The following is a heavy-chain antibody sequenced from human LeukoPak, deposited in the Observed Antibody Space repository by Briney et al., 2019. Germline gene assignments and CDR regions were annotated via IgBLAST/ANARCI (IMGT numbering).Heavy chain of an antibody. D-gene: IGHD3-9*01. V-gene: IGHV3-30-3*01. J-gene: IGHJ3*01. CDR1: GFTFSSYA. Sequence: GGSLRLSCAASGFTFSSYAMHWVRQAPGKGLEWVAVISYDGSNKYYADSVKGRFTISRDNTKNSLFLQMNSLRAEDTAVYYCARVRAYFDWSPPTGGEAIDVWGQGTMVIVSS. CDR2: ISYDGSNK. CDR3: ARVRAYFDWSPPTGGEAIDV.